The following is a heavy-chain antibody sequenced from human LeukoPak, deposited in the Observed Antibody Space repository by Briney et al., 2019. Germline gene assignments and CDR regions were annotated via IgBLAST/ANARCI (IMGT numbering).Heavy chain of an antibody. D-gene: IGHD3-3*01. CDR2: INPNSGGT. Sequence: ASVKVSCKASGYTFTGYYMHWVRQAPGQGLEWMGWINPNSGGTNYAQKFQGRVTMTRDTSISTAYMELSRLRSDDTAVYYCARMDDNYDFWSGYFDSYFDYWGQGTLVTVSS. V-gene: IGHV1-2*02. CDR1: GYTFTGYY. J-gene: IGHJ4*02. CDR3: ARMDDNYDFWSGYFDSYFDY.